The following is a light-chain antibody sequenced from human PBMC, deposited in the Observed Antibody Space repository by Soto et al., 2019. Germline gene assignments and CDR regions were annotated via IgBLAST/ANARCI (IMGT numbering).Light chain of an antibody. CDR3: VLYMGSGISV. V-gene: IGLV8-61*01. J-gene: IGLJ3*02. CDR2: STN. CDR1: SGSVSTDYY. Sequence: QAVVTQEPSFSVSPGGTVTLTCGLNSGSVSTDYYPSWYQQTPGQAPRTLIYSTNTRSPGVPDRFFGSILENKAALTITGAQTEDEYDYYCVLYMGSGISVFGGGTKLTVL.